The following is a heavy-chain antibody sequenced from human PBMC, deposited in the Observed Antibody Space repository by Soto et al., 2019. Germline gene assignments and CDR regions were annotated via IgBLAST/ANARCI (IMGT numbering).Heavy chain of an antibody. CDR3: ASGGGNPTDWYFDL. Sequence: QVQLVQSGAEVKKPGASVKVSCKASGYTFTSYAMHWVRQAPGQRLEWMGWINAGNGNTKYSQKFQGRVTITRDTSASTAYMELSSLRSKDTAVYCWASGGGNPTDWYFDLWGRGTLVTVSS. J-gene: IGHJ2*01. CDR2: INAGNGNT. D-gene: IGHD3-16*01. CDR1: GYTFTSYA. V-gene: IGHV1-3*01.